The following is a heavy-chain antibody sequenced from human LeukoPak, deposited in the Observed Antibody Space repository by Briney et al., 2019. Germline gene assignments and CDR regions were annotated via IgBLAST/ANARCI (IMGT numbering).Heavy chain of an antibody. CDR1: GGTFSSYA. J-gene: IGHJ5*02. V-gene: IGHV1-69*13. D-gene: IGHD3-10*01. CDR2: IIPIFGTA. Sequence: SVKVPCKASGGTFSSYAISWVRQAPGQGLEWMGGIIPIFGTANYAQKFQGRVTITADESTSTAYMELSSLRSEDTAVYYCARSEYYYGSGSKRHKGGWFDPWGQGTLVTVSS. CDR3: ARSEYYYGSGSKRHKGGWFDP.